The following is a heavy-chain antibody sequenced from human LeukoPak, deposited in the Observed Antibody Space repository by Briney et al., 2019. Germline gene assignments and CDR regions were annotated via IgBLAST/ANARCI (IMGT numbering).Heavy chain of an antibody. CDR3: AASVGYYYYYMDV. Sequence: GASVKVSCKASGYTFTGYYMHWVRQAPGQGLEWMGWINPNSGGTNYAQKFRGRVTMTRDTSISTAYMELSRLRSDDTAVYYCAASVGYYYYYMDVWGKGTTVTVSS. CDR1: GYTFTGYY. CDR2: INPNSGGT. V-gene: IGHV1-2*02. J-gene: IGHJ6*03. D-gene: IGHD3-10*01.